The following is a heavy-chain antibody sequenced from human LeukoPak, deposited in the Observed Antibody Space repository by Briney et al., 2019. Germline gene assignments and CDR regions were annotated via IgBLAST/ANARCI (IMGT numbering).Heavy chain of an antibody. J-gene: IGHJ4*02. V-gene: IGHV4-39*01. D-gene: IGHD3-22*01. CDR1: GGSISSSSYY. CDR3: ARQMERLAYYYDSSGYYYGVN. Sequence: SETLSLTCTVSGGSISSSSYYWGWIRQPPGKGLEWIGSIYYSGSTYYNPSLKSRVTISVDTSQNQFSLELSSVTAADTAVYYCARQMERLAYYYDSSGYYYGVNWGQGTLVTVSS. CDR2: IYYSGST.